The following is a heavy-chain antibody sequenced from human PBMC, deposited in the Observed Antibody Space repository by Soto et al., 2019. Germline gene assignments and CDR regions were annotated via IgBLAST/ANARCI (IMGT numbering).Heavy chain of an antibody. CDR2: IYYSGST. J-gene: IGHJ5*02. V-gene: IGHV4-39*01. CDR1: GGSISSSNYY. Sequence: QLQLQESGPGLVKPSETLSLTCTVSGGSISSSNYYWGWIRQPPGKGLEWIGSIYYSGSTYYNPPIKSRVTISVDTSKNQFSLKLSSVTAADTAVYYCATQEVGGSYVYTFDPWGQGTLVTVSS. D-gene: IGHD1-26*01. CDR3: ATQEVGGSYVYTFDP.